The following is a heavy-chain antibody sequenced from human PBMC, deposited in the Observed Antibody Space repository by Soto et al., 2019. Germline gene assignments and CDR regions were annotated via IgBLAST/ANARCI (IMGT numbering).Heavy chain of an antibody. CDR2: IFHSGST. Sequence: TXSLTCAVSGGSISNGGYSWSWIRQPPGKGLEWIGNIFHSGSTYYNPSLKSRVTMSVDRSKNQFSLDLSSVTAADTAVYYXARGTAQPYYFDSWGQGTRVTVSS. CDR1: GGSISNGGYS. CDR3: ARGTAQPYYFDS. V-gene: IGHV4-30-2*01. J-gene: IGHJ4*02.